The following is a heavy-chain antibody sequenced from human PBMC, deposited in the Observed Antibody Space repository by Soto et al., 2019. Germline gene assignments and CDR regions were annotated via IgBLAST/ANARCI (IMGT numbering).Heavy chain of an antibody. CDR2: IIPILGIT. Sequence: SVKVSCKASGGTFSSYTISWVRQAPGQGLEWMGRIIPILGITNYAQKFQGRVTMTTDNSISTAYMELSSLRSEDTAVYYCASFIFCSIPSCSPPPGRTPYYYYRDVGAKGPTAPVSS. J-gene: IGHJ6*03. D-gene: IGHD2-2*01. CDR1: GGTFSSYT. V-gene: IGHV1-69*02. CDR3: ASFIFCSIPSCSPPPGRTPYYYYRDV.